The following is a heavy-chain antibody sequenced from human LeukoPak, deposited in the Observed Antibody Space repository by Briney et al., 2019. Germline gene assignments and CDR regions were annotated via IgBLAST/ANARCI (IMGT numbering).Heavy chain of an antibody. CDR3: ARDEATVTTNHYGMDV. J-gene: IGHJ6*02. CDR2: ISSSGSTI. CDR1: GFTFSDYY. V-gene: IGHV3-11*01. Sequence: PGGSLRLSCAASGFTFSDYYMSWIRQAPGKGLEWGSYISSSGSTIYYADSVKGRFTISRDNAKNSLYLQMNSLRAEDTAVYYCARDEATVTTNHYGMDVWGQGTTVTVSS. D-gene: IGHD4-11*01.